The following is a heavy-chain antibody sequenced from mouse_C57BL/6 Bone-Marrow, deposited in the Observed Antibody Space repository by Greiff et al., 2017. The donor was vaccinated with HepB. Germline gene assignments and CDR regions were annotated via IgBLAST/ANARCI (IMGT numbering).Heavy chain of an antibody. J-gene: IGHJ4*01. D-gene: IGHD2-5*01. CDR1: GFSLTGYA. Sequence: QVQLKESGPGLVAPSQSLSITCTVSGFSLTGYAISWVRQPPGKGLEWLGVIWTGGGTNYNSALKSRLSISKDNSKSQVFLKMNSLQTDDTARYYCARSYYSNYVNAMDYWGQGTSVTVSS. CDR2: IWTGGGT. V-gene: IGHV2-9-1*01. CDR3: ARSYYSNYVNAMDY.